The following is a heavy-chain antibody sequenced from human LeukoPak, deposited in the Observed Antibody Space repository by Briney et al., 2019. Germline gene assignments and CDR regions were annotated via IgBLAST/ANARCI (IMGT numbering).Heavy chain of an antibody. V-gene: IGHV1-18*01. D-gene: IGHD3-10*01. CDR1: GYTFTSYG. Sequence: ASVKVSCKASGYTFTSYGISWARQAPGQGLEWMGWISAYNGNTNYAQKLQGRVTMTTDTSTSTAYMELRSLRSDDTAVYYCARVLDYGSGRKAFDIWGQGTMVTVSS. CDR2: ISAYNGNT. J-gene: IGHJ3*02. CDR3: ARVLDYGSGRKAFDI.